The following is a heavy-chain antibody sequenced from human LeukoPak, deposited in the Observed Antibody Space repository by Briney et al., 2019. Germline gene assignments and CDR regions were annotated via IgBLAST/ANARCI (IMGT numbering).Heavy chain of an antibody. J-gene: IGHJ4*02. Sequence: GGSLRLSCAASGFTFSSYSMNWVRQAPGKGLEWVSSISTSSSYIYYADSVKGRFTISRDNSKNTLYLQMNSLRAEDTAVYYCASYPRDSSGYYDYWGQGTLVTVSS. CDR1: GFTFSSYS. CDR3: ASYPRDSSGYYDY. CDR2: ISTSSSYI. D-gene: IGHD3-22*01. V-gene: IGHV3-21*01.